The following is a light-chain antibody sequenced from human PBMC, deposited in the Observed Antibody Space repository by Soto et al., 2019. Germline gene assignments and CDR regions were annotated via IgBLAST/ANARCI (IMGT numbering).Light chain of an antibody. J-gene: IGKJ2*01. Sequence: DIQMTQSPSTLSASEGDRVTITCRASQSIHIWLAWYQQKPGKAPKLLIYDASNLETGGPSTFSGSGSGTEFTLTISSLQPDDFATYYCQQYKTYPYTFGQGTKLEIK. CDR3: QQYKTYPYT. CDR2: DAS. V-gene: IGKV1-5*01. CDR1: QSIHIW.